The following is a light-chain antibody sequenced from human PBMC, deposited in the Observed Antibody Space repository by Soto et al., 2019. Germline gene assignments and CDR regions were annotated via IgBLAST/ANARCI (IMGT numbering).Light chain of an antibody. CDR1: QSISSW. V-gene: IGKV1-5*03. CDR3: QQYNSYSQT. J-gene: IGKJ2*01. Sequence: DIQMTQSPSTLSASVGDRVTITCRASQSISSWLAWYQQKPGKAPKLLIYKASSVESVVPSRFSGSGSGTEFTLTISSLQPDDFATYYCQQYNSYSQTFGQGTKLEIK. CDR2: KAS.